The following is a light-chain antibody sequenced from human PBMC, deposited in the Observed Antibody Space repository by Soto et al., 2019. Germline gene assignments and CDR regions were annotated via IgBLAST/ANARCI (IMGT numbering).Light chain of an antibody. CDR3: QQRFRWPLT. CDR2: DAS. V-gene: IGKV3-11*01. CDR1: QSLNIY. J-gene: IGKJ4*01. Sequence: EIVLTQSPATLSLSPGERATLSCRASQSLNIYLAWYQQKPGQSPRLLIYDASDRATGVPARFSGSGSGTNFPLTISRLEPEDFAVYYCQQRFRWPLTFGGGTKVEIK.